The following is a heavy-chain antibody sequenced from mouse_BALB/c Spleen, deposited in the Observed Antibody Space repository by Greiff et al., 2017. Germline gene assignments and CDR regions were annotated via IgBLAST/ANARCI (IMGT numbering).Heavy chain of an antibody. CDR2: INPSTGYT. CDR1: GYTFTSYW. V-gene: IGHV1-7*01. CDR3: ARSNYRTTDD. D-gene: IGHD2-1*01. J-gene: IGHJ2*01. Sequence: VQLQQSGAELAKPGASVKMSCTASGYTFTSYWMHWVKQRPGQGLEWIGYINPSTGYTEYNQKFKDKATLTADKSSSTAYLQLSSLTSEDSAVYYCARSNYRTTDDWGQGTTLTVSS.